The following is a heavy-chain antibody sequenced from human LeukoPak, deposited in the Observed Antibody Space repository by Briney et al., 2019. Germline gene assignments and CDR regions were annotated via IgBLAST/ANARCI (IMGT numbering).Heavy chain of an antibody. CDR1: GFTFSSYS. D-gene: IGHD2-15*01. CDR2: ISSSSSTI. CDR3: ARGYCSGGSCYPLNY. J-gene: IGHJ4*02. V-gene: IGHV3-48*02. Sequence: GGSLRLSCAASGFTFSSYSMNWVRQAPGKGLEWVSYISSSSSTIYCADSVKGRFTISRDNAKNSLYLQMNSLRDEDTAVYYCARGYCSGGSCYPLNYWGQGTLVTVSS.